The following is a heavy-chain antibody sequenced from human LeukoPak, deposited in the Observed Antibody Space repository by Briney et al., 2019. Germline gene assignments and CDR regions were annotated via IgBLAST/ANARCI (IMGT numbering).Heavy chain of an antibody. CDR3: ARDIAVAVAYYYMDV. D-gene: IGHD6-19*01. CDR1: GYTFTSYY. Sequence: ASVKVSCKASGYTFTSYYMHWVRQDPRHGLEWLGIINPSGGSTDYAQKFQGRVTMTRDMSTSTVYMELSSLRSDDTAVYYCARDIAVAVAYYYMDVWGKGTTVTISS. V-gene: IGHV1-46*01. J-gene: IGHJ6*03. CDR2: INPSGGST.